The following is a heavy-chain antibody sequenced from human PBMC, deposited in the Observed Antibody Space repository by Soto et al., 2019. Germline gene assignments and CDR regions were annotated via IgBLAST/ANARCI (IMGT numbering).Heavy chain of an antibody. CDR1: GGSISSSSHY. Sequence: SETLSLTCTVSGGSISSSSHYWGWIRQPPGKGLEWIGSIYYSGGTYYNPSLKSRVTISVDTSKNQFSLKLSSVTAADTAVYYCARHLSVVVTYYYMDVWGKGTTVTVSS. CDR3: ARHLSVVVTYYYMDV. J-gene: IGHJ6*03. V-gene: IGHV4-39*01. CDR2: IYYSGGT. D-gene: IGHD2-21*02.